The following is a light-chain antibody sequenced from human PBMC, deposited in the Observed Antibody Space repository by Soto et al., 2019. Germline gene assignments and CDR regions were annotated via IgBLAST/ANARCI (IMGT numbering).Light chain of an antibody. CDR3: TSYASDSSHVV. CDR2: DVN. CDR1: SSDIGGYDY. V-gene: IGLV2-14*01. J-gene: IGLJ2*01. Sequence: QSVLTQPASVSGSPGQSITLSCTGTSSDIGGYDYVSWYQRHPGKAPKLIIYDVNNRPSGVSNRFSGSKSGNTASLTISGLQAEDEADYYYTSYASDSSHVVFGGGTKLTVL.